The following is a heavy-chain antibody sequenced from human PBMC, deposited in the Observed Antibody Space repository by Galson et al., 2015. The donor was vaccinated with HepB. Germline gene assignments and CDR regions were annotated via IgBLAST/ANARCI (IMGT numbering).Heavy chain of an antibody. Sequence: SVKVSCKASGGTFSSYAISWVRQAPGQGLEWMGGIIPIFGTANYAQKFQGRVTITADESTSTAYMELSSLRSEDTAVYYCASPVVVPAAVYYYYGMDVWGQGTTVTVSS. CDR2: IIPIFGTA. CDR3: ASPVVVPAAVYYYYGMDV. CDR1: GGTFSSYA. D-gene: IGHD2-2*01. J-gene: IGHJ6*02. V-gene: IGHV1-69*13.